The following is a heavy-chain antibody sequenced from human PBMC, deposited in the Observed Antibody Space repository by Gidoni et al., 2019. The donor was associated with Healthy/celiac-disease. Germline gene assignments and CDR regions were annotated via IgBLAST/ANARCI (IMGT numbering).Heavy chain of an antibody. CDR1: GGTFSSYA. CDR2: VIPIFGTA. V-gene: IGHV1-69*06. Sequence: QVQLVQSGAEVKKPGSSVKVSCKASGGTFSSYAISRVRQAPGQGLEWMGGVIPIFGTANYAQKFQGRVTITADKSTSTAYMELSSLRSEDTAVYYCARGLRYSSSWNYYYYYYGMDVWGQGTTVTVSS. D-gene: IGHD6-13*01. CDR3: ARGLRYSSSWNYYYYYYGMDV. J-gene: IGHJ6*02.